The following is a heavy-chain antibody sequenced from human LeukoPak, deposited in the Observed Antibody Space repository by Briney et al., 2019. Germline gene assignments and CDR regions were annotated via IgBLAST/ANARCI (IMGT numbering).Heavy chain of an antibody. D-gene: IGHD3-16*02. J-gene: IGHJ4*02. V-gene: IGHV4-59*01. CDR2: ISYSGNT. CDR1: GGSISSYY. Sequence: SETLSLTCTVSGGSISSYYWSWIRQPPGKGLEWIGYISYSGNTNYNPSFKSRVTISVDTSNNQFSLKLSSATAADTAVYYCARYVWGSYPTFEDYWGQGTLVTVSS. CDR3: ARYVWGSYPTFEDY.